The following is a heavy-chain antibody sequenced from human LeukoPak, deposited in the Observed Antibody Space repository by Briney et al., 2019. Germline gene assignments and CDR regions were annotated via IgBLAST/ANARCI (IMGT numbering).Heavy chain of an antibody. D-gene: IGHD1-1*01. CDR2: IYYSGST. V-gene: IGHV4-39*07. J-gene: IGHJ1*01. CDR3: ARGRYNAVRRSFYAEYFQH. CDR1: GGSISSSSYY. Sequence: PSETLSLTCTVSGGSISSSSYYWGWIRQPPGKGLEWIGSIYYSGSTYYNPSLKSRVTISVDTSKNQFSLKLSSVTAADTAVYYCARGRYNAVRRSFYAEYFQHWGQGTLVTVSS.